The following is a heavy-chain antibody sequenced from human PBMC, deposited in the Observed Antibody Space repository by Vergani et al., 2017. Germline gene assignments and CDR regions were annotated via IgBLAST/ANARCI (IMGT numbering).Heavy chain of an antibody. CDR3: ASDTHSGQRADR. V-gene: IGHV4-59*01. D-gene: IGHD6-19*01. CDR2: MYPSGST. J-gene: IGHJ5*02. Sequence: QVRLQESGPGLVKPSETLSLTCSVSGGSMSGYYWSWIRQPPGKELEWIGYMYPSGSTNYNPSLETRVTISGDTSKNQFSLKLNSVTAADTAVYYCASDTHSGQRADRWGQGILVTVTS. CDR1: GGSMSGYY.